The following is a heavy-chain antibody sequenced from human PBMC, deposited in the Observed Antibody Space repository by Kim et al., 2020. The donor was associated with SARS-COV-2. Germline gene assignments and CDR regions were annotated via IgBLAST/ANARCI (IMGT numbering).Heavy chain of an antibody. J-gene: IGHJ4*02. D-gene: IGHD2-15*01. CDR3: ARVCSGGTCYDH. V-gene: IGHV4-39*07. Sequence: SETLSLTCTVSGASISSNSYYWAWIRQPPGKGLEWFGSINYSGTTYYNPSLKSRVTVSVDTSKNQVSLKLTSVSAADTAVYYCARVCSGGTCYDHWGQGTLVIVSS. CDR2: INYSGTT. CDR1: GASISSNSYY.